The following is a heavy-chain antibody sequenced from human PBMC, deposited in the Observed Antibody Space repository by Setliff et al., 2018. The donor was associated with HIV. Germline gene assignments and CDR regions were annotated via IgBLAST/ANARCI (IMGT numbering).Heavy chain of an antibody. V-gene: IGHV4-59*08. CDR1: GGYITTYY. D-gene: IGHD3-22*01. CDR3: ARLHYYDRSGLTVGAFDI. CDR2: IYYSGST. Sequence: AETLSLTCTVSGGYITTYYWSWIRQPPGKGLEWIGYIYYSGSTNYNPSLKSRVTISVDTSKNQFSLKLSSVTAADTAVYYCARLHYYDRSGLTVGAFDIWGQGTMVTVSS. J-gene: IGHJ3*02.